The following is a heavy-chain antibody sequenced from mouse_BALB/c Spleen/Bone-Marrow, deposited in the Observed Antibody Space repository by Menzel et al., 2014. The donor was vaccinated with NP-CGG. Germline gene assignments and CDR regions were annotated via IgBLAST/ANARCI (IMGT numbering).Heavy chain of an antibody. CDR3: ARQYGNYFDY. Sequence: VKLMESGAELVRPGSSVKISCKASGYAFSSYWMNWVKQRPGQGLEWIGLIYPGAGDTNYNGKFRGKATLTADKSSSTASMQLSSLTSEDSAVYFCARQYGNYFDYWGQGTTLTVSS. D-gene: IGHD2-10*02. J-gene: IGHJ2*01. CDR2: IYPGAGDT. CDR1: GYAFSSYW. V-gene: IGHV1-80*01.